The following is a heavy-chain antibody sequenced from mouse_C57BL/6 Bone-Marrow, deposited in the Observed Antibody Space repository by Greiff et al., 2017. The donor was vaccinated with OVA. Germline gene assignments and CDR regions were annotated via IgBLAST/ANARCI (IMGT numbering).Heavy chain of an antibody. V-gene: IGHV5-9-1*02. CDR2: ISSGGDCI. Sequence: DVMLVESGEGLVKPGGSLKLSCAASGFTFSSYAMSWVRQTPEKRLEWVAYISSGGDCIYYADTVKGRFIISRDNARNTLYLQMSSLKSEDTAMYYCTRAHYYGSSFDYWGQGTTLTVSS. D-gene: IGHD1-1*01. CDR1: GFTFSSYA. J-gene: IGHJ2*01. CDR3: TRAHYYGSSFDY.